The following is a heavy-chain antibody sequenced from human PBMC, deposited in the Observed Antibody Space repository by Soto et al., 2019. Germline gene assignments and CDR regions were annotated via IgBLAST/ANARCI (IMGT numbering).Heavy chain of an antibody. J-gene: IGHJ3*01. CDR2: IYASGNT. Sequence: QVQLQESGPGLVKPSETLSLTCTVSGVSISGYYWSWIRQPAGKRLEWMGRIYASGNTNKNPSLKRRVTTSLDTSKNQFSLRLNSVTAADTAVYYCARVGRTRATVTTDAFDVWGQGTKVTVSS. V-gene: IGHV4-4*07. CDR3: ARVGRTRATVTTDAFDV. CDR1: GVSISGYY. D-gene: IGHD4-17*01.